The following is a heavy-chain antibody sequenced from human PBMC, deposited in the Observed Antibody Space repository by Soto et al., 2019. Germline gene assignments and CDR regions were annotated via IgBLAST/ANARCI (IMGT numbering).Heavy chain of an antibody. Sequence: QVRLVQSGAEVKKPGASVKVSCKASGYTFTSYGISWVRQAPGQALEWMGWISAYNGNTNYAQKLQGRVTMTTDTCTSTAYVEQRSLKSDDTAVYYCARVAKATADAFDIWGQGTLVTVSS. D-gene: IGHD2-21*02. CDR3: ARVAKATADAFDI. CDR2: ISAYNGNT. J-gene: IGHJ3*02. V-gene: IGHV1-18*01. CDR1: GYTFTSYG.